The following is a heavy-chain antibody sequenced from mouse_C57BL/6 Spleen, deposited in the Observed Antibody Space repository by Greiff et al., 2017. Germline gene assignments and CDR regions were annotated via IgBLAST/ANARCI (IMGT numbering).Heavy chain of an antibody. Sequence: ESGPGLVKPSQSLSLTCSVTGYSITSGYYWNWIRQFPGNQLEWMGDISYDGSNNYNPSLKNRSSITRDTSKNQLFLKLNSVTTEESATYYCAKKALFAYWGQGTLVTVSA. CDR1: GYSITSGYY. CDR2: ISYDGSN. CDR3: AKKALFAY. J-gene: IGHJ3*01. V-gene: IGHV3-6*01.